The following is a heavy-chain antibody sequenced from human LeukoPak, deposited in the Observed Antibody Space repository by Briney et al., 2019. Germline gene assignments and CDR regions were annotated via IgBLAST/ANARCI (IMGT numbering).Heavy chain of an antibody. Sequence: PSETLSLTCAVYGGSFSGYYWSWIRQPPGKGLEWIGEINHSGSTNYNPSLKSRVTISVDTSKNQFSLKLSSVIAADTAVYYCARGYMIGYYYGSGSYFGYWGQGTLVTVSS. CDR1: GGSFSGYY. CDR2: INHSGST. D-gene: IGHD3-10*01. J-gene: IGHJ4*02. CDR3: ARGYMIGYYYGSGSYFGY. V-gene: IGHV4-34*01.